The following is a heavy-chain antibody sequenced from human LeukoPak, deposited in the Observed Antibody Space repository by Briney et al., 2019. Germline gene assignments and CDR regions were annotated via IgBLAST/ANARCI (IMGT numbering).Heavy chain of an antibody. CDR2: MSGRGDTS. Sequence: GVSLRLSCAASGFTFGTHAMTWVRQAPGKGLEWVSGMSGRGDTSYYADSVKGRFTISRDNSKNTLFLQMNSLRAEDTAVYYCAKLAGIRGWFVYYFDYWGQGTLVTVS. V-gene: IGHV3-23*01. CDR1: GFTFGTHA. CDR3: AKLAGIRGWFVYYFDY. J-gene: IGHJ4*02. D-gene: IGHD6-19*01.